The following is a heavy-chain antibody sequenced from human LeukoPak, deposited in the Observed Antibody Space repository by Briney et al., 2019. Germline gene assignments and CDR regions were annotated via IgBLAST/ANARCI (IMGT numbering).Heavy chain of an antibody. Sequence: SVKVSCKASGGTFSSYAISWVRQAPGQGLEWMGGIIPIFGTANYAQKFQGRVTITTDESTSTAYMELSSLRSEDTAVYYCAREGRGDILTGNTYIDAFDIWGQGTMVTVSS. CDR1: GGTFSSYA. V-gene: IGHV1-69*05. J-gene: IGHJ3*02. CDR3: AREGRGDILTGNTYIDAFDI. CDR2: IIPIFGTA. D-gene: IGHD3-9*01.